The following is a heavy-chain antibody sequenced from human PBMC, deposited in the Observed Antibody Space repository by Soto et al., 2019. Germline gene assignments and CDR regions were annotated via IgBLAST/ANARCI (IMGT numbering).Heavy chain of an antibody. CDR2: IYYSGST. Sequence: SETLSLTCTVSGGSISSISYYWGWIRQPPGKGLEWIGSIYYSGSTYYNPSLKSRVTISVDTSKNQFSLKLSSVTAADTAVYYCAGDDILTGYYMGAFDIWGQGTMVTVSS. D-gene: IGHD3-9*01. CDR3: AGDDILTGYYMGAFDI. CDR1: GGSISSISYY. V-gene: IGHV4-39*01. J-gene: IGHJ3*02.